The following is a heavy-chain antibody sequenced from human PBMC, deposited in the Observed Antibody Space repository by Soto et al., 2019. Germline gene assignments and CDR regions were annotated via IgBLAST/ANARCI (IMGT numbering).Heavy chain of an antibody. J-gene: IGHJ5*02. CDR1: GFTFSSYA. D-gene: IGHD1-26*01. Sequence: EVQLLESGGGLVQPGGSLRLSCAASGFTFSSYAMSWVRQAPGKGLEWVSAISGSGGSTYYADSVKGRFTISRDNSKNTLYLQMNSLRAEDTAVYYCAKDLLSGSLYTDGWFDPWGQGTLVTVSS. CDR2: ISGSGGST. CDR3: AKDLLSGSLYTDGWFDP. V-gene: IGHV3-23*01.